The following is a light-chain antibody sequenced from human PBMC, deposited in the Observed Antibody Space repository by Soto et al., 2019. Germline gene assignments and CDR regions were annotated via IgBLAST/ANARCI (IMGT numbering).Light chain of an antibody. CDR2: AAS. Sequence: RMTQSAASLSASFGDRVTLPWKASQGISTYLNWYQQKKGKAPKLLIYAASSLQSGVPSRFSGSGYETDFNLTISGLQTEHFATYSCQQSYSTTWTFGQGTKVDIK. V-gene: IGKV1-39*01. J-gene: IGKJ1*01. CDR1: QGISTY. CDR3: QQSYSTTWT.